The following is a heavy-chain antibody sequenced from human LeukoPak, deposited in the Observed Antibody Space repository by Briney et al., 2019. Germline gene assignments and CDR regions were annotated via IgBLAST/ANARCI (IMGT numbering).Heavy chain of an antibody. Sequence: GGSLRLSCAVSGFTFSSHWMSWVRQAPGKGLEWVANMKEDGSDKYYVDSVKGRFTISRDNAKNSLFLQMNSLRAEDTAVYYCARVAGGGLDYWGQGTLVTVSS. CDR1: GFTFSSHW. CDR2: MKEDGSDK. CDR3: ARVAGGGLDY. V-gene: IGHV3-7*05. D-gene: IGHD2-15*01. J-gene: IGHJ4*02.